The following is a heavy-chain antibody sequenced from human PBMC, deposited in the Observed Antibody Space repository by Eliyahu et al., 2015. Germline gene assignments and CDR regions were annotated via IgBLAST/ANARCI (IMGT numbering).Heavy chain of an antibody. CDR3: IRFYYDSSGAYGMDV. J-gene: IGHJ6*02. Sequence: EVQLVESGGGLVQPGGSLRLSCAASGFXLSDHYMDWVRQAPGKGLEWVGRTRNKAKSYTTEYAASVKGRFTISREDSKNSLYLQMNSLKIEDTAVYYCIRFYYDSSGAYGMDVWGQGTTVTVSS. CDR2: TRNKAKSYTT. V-gene: IGHV3-72*01. CDR1: GFXLSDHY. D-gene: IGHD3-22*01.